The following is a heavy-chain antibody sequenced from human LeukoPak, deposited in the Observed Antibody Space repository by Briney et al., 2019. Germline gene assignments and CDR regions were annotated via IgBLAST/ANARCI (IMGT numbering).Heavy chain of an antibody. CDR2: IHQHGSKE. CDR3: AKLYPGIAAAGYFDY. Sequence: GGSLRLSCTTSGFTFRAYWMGWVRQAPGKGLEWVANIHQHGSKENYLDSVKGRFTISRDNSNNSLFVQMNSLRAEDTAVYYCAKLYPGIAAAGYFDYWGQGTLVTVSS. D-gene: IGHD6-13*01. J-gene: IGHJ4*02. CDR1: GFTFRAYW. V-gene: IGHV3-7*03.